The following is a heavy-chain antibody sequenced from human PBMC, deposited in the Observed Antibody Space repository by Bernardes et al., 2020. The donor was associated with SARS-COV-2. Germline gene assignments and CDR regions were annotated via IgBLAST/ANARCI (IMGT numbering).Heavy chain of an antibody. Sequence: GGSLRLSCAASGFSFSIYAMTWVRQAPGKGLEWVSCIGGSDDTTHYADSVRGRFTISRDNSKNTLYLQMNSLRAEDTAVYYCAKDLRRFGEFWTCGCDYWGQGTLVTVSS. CDR2: IGGSDDTT. V-gene: IGHV3-23*01. J-gene: IGHJ4*02. CDR3: AKDLRRFGEFWTCGCDY. D-gene: IGHD3-10*01. CDR1: GFSFSIYA.